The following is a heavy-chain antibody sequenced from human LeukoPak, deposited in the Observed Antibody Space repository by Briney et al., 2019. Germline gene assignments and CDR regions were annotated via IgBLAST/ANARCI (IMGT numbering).Heavy chain of an antibody. Sequence: GGSLRLSCAASGFTFSNYAVDWLRQAPGKGLEWVSTISGNGGSTYYADSVKGRFTISRDNSKNKLYLQMNSLTAEDTAVYYCAKVSTVAGSGYFDYWGQGTLVTVSS. V-gene: IGHV3-23*01. CDR2: ISGNGGST. CDR3: AKVSTVAGSGYFDY. CDR1: GFTFSNYA. J-gene: IGHJ4*02. D-gene: IGHD6-19*01.